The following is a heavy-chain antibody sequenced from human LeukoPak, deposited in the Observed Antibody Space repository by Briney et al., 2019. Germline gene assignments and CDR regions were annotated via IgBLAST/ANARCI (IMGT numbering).Heavy chain of an antibody. V-gene: IGHV3-74*01. CDR2: INSDGRST. J-gene: IGHJ6*03. CDR3: ARVAGIGTYYYYMDV. D-gene: IGHD6-19*01. Sequence: TGGSLRLSCAASGFIFSNYWMHLVRQAPGKGLVWVACINSDGRSTIFADSVKGRFTVSRDNAKNTLYLQMNSLSGEDTAVYYCARVAGIGTYYYYMDVWGKGTTVTVSS. CDR1: GFIFSNYW.